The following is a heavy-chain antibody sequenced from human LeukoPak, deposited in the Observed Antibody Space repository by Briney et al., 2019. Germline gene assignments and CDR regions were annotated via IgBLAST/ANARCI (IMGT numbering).Heavy chain of an antibody. J-gene: IGHJ4*02. CDR1: GFTFNSYA. CDR2: ISVSGGST. Sequence: GGSPRLSCAASGFTFNSYAMNWVRQAPGKGLEWVSAISVSGGSTYYADSVKGRFTISRDNSKNTLYLQMNGLRAEDTAVYYCARGYFTRSFDYWGQGTLVTVSS. D-gene: IGHD2-15*01. V-gene: IGHV3-23*01. CDR3: ARGYFTRSFDY.